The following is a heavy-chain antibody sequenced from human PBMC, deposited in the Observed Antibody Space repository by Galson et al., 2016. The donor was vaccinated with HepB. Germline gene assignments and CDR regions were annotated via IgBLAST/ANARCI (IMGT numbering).Heavy chain of an antibody. J-gene: IGHJ4*02. Sequence: QSGAEVKKPGESLKISCQGSGYTFTNYWIAWVRQMPGKGLEWMGIIYPGDSGTRYSPSFQGQVTFSADRSISTAYLQWSGLKASDTAMYYCARGPGRIMVPAASHPQFWGQGTLVAVSA. D-gene: IGHD3-10*01. V-gene: IGHV5-51*01. CDR2: IYPGDSGT. CDR3: ARGPGRIMVPAASHPQF. CDR1: GYTFTNYW.